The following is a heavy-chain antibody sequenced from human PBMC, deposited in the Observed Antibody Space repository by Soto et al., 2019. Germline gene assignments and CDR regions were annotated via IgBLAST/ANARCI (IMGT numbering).Heavy chain of an antibody. Sequence: GSLRLSCAASGFTFSSYWMHWVRQAPGKGLVWVSRINSDGSSTSYADSVKGRFTISRDNARNTLYLQMNSLRAEDTAVYYCAREGDIVVVPAAHDAFDIWGQGTMVTVSS. D-gene: IGHD2-2*01. J-gene: IGHJ3*02. CDR2: INSDGSST. CDR1: GFTFSSYW. V-gene: IGHV3-74*01. CDR3: AREGDIVVVPAAHDAFDI.